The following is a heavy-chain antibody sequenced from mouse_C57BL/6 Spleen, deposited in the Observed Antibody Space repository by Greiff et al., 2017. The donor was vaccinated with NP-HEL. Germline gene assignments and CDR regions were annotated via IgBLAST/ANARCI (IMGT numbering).Heavy chain of an antibody. J-gene: IGHJ2*01. CDR2: INPGGGGT. V-gene: IGHV1-54*01. CDR1: GYAFTNYL. D-gene: IGHD2-1*01. Sequence: QVQLKQSGAELVRPGTSVKVSCTASGYAFTNYLIEWVKQRPGQGLEWIGVINPGGGGTNYNEKFKGKATLTADKSSSTAYMQLSSLASEDSAVDFCARGNYVGYFDYWGQGTTLTVSS. CDR3: ARGNYVGYFDY.